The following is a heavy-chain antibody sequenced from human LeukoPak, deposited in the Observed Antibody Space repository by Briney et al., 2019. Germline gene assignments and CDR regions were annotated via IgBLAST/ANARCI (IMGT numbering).Heavy chain of an antibody. CDR2: INGGGVNT. J-gene: IGHJ4*02. Sequence: GGSLRLSCAASGFTFSSYAMSWVRQAPGKGLEWVSTINGGGVNTHYADSVGGRFTISRDNSRNTLFLQMNSLRDEDTAVYYCAKDLYSNYGPADYWGQGNLVTVSS. V-gene: IGHV3-23*01. CDR3: AKDLYSNYGPADY. CDR1: GFTFSSYA. D-gene: IGHD4-11*01.